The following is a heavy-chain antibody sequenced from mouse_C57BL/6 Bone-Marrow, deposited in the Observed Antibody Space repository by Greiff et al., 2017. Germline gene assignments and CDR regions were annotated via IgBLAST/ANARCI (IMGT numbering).Heavy chain of an antibody. D-gene: IGHD1-1*01. CDR1: GYTFTSYW. CDR2: IHPNSGST. CDR3: ARALLLRSSLFDY. J-gene: IGHJ2*01. Sequence: QVQLQQPGAELVKPGASVKLSCKASGYTFTSYWMHWVKQRPGQGLEWIGMIHPNSGSTNYNEKFKSKATLTVDKSSSTAYMQLSSLTSEDSAVXDCARALLLRSSLFDYWGQGTTLTVSS. V-gene: IGHV1-64*01.